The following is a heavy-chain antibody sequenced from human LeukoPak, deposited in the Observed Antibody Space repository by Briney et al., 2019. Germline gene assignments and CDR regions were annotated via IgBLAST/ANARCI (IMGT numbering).Heavy chain of an antibody. V-gene: IGHV4-34*01. Sequence: SETLSLTCAVYGGSFSGYYWSWIRQPPGKGLEWIGEINHSGSTNYNPSLKSRVTISVDTSKNQFSLKLSSVTAADTAVYYCARARGYSGSYWPPDYWGQGTLVTVSS. CDR2: INHSGST. CDR1: GGSFSGYY. CDR3: ARARGYSGSYWPPDY. J-gene: IGHJ4*02. D-gene: IGHD1-26*01.